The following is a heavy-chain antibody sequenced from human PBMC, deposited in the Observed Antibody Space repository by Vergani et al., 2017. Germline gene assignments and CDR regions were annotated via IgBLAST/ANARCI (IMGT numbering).Heavy chain of an antibody. CDR3: AKPVYGDYNWFDP. CDR2: ISYDGSNK. V-gene: IGHV3-30*18. J-gene: IGHJ5*02. D-gene: IGHD4-17*01. CDR1: GVTFSSAG. Sequence: QVQLVESGGGVVQPGRSLRLSCAAFGVTFSSAGMHWVRQAPGKGTEWVAVISYDGSNKYYADSVKGRFTISRDNSKNTLYLQMNSLRAEDTAVYYGAKPVYGDYNWFDPWGQGTRVTVSA.